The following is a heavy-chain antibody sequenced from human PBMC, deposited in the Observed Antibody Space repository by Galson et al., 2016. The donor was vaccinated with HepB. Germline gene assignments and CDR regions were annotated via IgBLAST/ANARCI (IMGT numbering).Heavy chain of an antibody. CDR2: INHGGST. CDR1: DGSFSGYY. CDR3: TRGRKYSRSSLFVRNYPYWFDP. Sequence: SETLSLTCAVYDGSFSGYYWTWIRQPPGKGLEWLGEINHGGSTNYDPSLKSRVTVSVDTSKNQFSLTLTSVTAADTAVYYCTRGRKYSRSSLFVRNYPYWFDPWGQGTLVTVSS. J-gene: IGHJ5*02. D-gene: IGHD6-6*01. V-gene: IGHV4-34*01.